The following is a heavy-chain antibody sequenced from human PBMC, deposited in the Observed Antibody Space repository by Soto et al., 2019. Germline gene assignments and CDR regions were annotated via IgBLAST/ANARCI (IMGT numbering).Heavy chain of an antibody. Sequence: SETLSLTCTVSGGSVNSDSYYWSWIRQPPGRGLEWIGYIYYTGSTNYNPSRKSRVSISVDTSRNQFSLKLSSVTAADTAVYYCAREFSNSPEAFDSWGQGSLVTVSS. CDR3: AREFSNSPEAFDS. V-gene: IGHV4-61*01. J-gene: IGHJ4*02. CDR1: GGSVNSDSYY. D-gene: IGHD6-6*01. CDR2: IYYTGST.